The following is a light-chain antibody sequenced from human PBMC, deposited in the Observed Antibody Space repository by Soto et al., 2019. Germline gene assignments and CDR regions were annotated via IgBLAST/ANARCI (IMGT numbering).Light chain of an antibody. CDR2: DAS. CDR3: QRYGSSPPHT. J-gene: IGKJ2*01. Sequence: EIVLTQSPGTLSLSPGEGASLSCRASQSVRNNYLAWYQQKPGQAPRVLIYDASSRATGIPDRFSGSGSGTDFTLTISRLESEDFGVYYCQRYGSSPPHTFGKGTRLEIK. CDR1: QSVRNNY. V-gene: IGKV3-20*01.